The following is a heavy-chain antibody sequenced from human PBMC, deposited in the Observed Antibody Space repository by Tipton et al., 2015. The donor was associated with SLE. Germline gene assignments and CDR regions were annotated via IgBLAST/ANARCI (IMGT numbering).Heavy chain of an antibody. D-gene: IGHD2/OR15-2a*01. CDR1: GGSISSGGYY. Sequence: TLSLTCTVSGGSISSGGYYWSWIRQHPGKGLEWIGYIYYSGSTYYNPSLKSRVTISVDTSKNQFSLKLSSVTAADTAVYYCAGGLYGLYYGMDVWGQGTTVTVSS. V-gene: IGHV4-31*03. J-gene: IGHJ6*02. CDR3: AGGLYGLYYGMDV. CDR2: IYYSGST.